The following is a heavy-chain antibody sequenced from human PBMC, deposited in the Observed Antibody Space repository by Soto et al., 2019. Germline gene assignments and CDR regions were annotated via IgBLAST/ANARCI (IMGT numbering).Heavy chain of an antibody. Sequence: QVQLVESGGGVVQPGRSLRLSCASSGFTFSTYGMPWVRQAPGKGLEWVAVIWYDGSIKNYGDSVKGRFTISRDNSKNTLYLQINSLRAEDTAVYYCARDRRYNWNYYDYWGQGTLVTVSS. V-gene: IGHV3-33*01. CDR2: IWYDGSIK. J-gene: IGHJ4*02. D-gene: IGHD1-20*01. CDR3: ARDRRYNWNYYDY. CDR1: GFTFSTYG.